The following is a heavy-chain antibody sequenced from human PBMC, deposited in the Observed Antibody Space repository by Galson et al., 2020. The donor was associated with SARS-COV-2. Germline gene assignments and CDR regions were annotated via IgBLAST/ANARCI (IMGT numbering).Heavy chain of an antibody. J-gene: IGHJ6*04. Sequence: GEPLKISCEASGFTFSDYYMSWIRQAPGKGLEWVSYISSSGSTIYDAASVKGRFTISRDNAKNSLYLQMNSLRAEDRAVYYCARDTRLGMVRGVIAVWGNGTTVTISS. D-gene: IGHD3-10*01. V-gene: IGHV3-11*04. CDR1: GFTFSDYY. CDR2: ISSSGSTI. CDR3: ARDTRLGMVRGVIAV.